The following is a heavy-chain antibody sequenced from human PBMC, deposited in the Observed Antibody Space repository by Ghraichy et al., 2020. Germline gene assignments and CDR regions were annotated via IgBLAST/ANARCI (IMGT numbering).Heavy chain of an antibody. CDR1: GFTFGDYV. J-gene: IGHJ4*02. D-gene: IGHD2-15*01. V-gene: IGHV3-49*04. Sequence: GVLRLSCTASGFTFGDYVMSWARQAPGKGLEWVGFIRSKAYGGTPEYVAAVKDRFTISRDDSRSIAYLQMNSLKTEDTAVYFCTTVSGDCSGGSCYPGDYWGQGTLVSVSS. CDR3: TTVSGDCSGGSCYPGDY. CDR2: IRSKAYGGTP.